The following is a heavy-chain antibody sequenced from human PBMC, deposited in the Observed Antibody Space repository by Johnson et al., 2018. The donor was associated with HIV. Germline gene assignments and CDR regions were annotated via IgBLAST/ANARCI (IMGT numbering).Heavy chain of an antibody. V-gene: IGHV3-30*03. CDR3: ARDRAAAGPDAFDI. CDR2: ISYDGSNK. D-gene: IGHD6-13*01. CDR1: GFTFSSYG. Sequence: QVQLVESGGGVVQPGRSLRLSCAASGFTFSSYGMHWVRQAPGKGLEWVAVISYDGSNKYYVDSVKGRFTISRDNSKNTLYLQMNSLRAEDTAVYYCARDRAAAGPDAFDIWGQGTMVTVSS. J-gene: IGHJ3*02.